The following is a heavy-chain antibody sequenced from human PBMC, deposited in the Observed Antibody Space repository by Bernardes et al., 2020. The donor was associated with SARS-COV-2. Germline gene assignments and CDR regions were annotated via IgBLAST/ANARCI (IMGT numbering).Heavy chain of an antibody. J-gene: IGHJ4*02. D-gene: IGHD2-8*02. Sequence: SGPTLVKPTQTLTLTCTFSGFSLSTAGVGVAWIRQPPGKALKWLALIYWDDDQRYSPSLRSRLTISRDTSRNAVFLQMDNLRVEDTALYHCARDLGMYGCSDWGQGTLVTVSS. CDR2: IYWDDDQ. V-gene: IGHV2-5*02. CDR1: GFSLSTAGVG. CDR3: ARDLGMYGCSD.